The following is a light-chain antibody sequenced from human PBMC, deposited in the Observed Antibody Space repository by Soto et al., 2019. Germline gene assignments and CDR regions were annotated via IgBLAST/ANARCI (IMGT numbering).Light chain of an antibody. V-gene: IGKV1-39*01. CDR2: AAS. CDR1: QDISSY. J-gene: IGKJ1*01. CDR3: QQTYNTPPWT. Sequence: IQVPQSPSSLSASVGDRVTITCRASQDISSYLAWYQQKPGKAPTLLIYAASTLQSGVPSRFSGSGFGTDFTLTISSLQSEDFATYYCQQTYNTPPWTVGQGTKVDIK.